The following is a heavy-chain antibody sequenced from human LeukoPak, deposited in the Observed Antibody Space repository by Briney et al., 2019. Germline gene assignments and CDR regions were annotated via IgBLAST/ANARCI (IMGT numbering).Heavy chain of an antibody. D-gene: IGHD3-3*02. CDR1: GFTFSSYA. Sequence: GGSLRLSCAASGFTFSSYAMSWVRQAPGKGLEWVSAISGSGGSTYYADSVKGRFTISRDNAKNTLYLQMNGLRAEDTAVYYCARPLASGPDFWGQGTLVTVSS. J-gene: IGHJ4*02. CDR2: ISGSGGST. CDR3: ARPLASGPDF. V-gene: IGHV3-23*01.